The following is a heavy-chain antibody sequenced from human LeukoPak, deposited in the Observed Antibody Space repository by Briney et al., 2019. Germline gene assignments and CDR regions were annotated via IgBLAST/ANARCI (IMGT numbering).Heavy chain of an antibody. CDR3: ARDISGYYDSSGRKDAFDT. D-gene: IGHD3-22*01. V-gene: IGHV4-34*01. J-gene: IGHJ3*02. CDR1: GGSFSGYY. CDR2: INHSGST. Sequence: PSETLSLTCAVYGGSFSGYYWSWIRQPPGKGLEWIGEINHSGSTNYNPSLKSRVTISVDTSKNQFSLKLSSVTAADTAVYYCARDISGYYDSSGRKDAFDTWGQGTMVTASS.